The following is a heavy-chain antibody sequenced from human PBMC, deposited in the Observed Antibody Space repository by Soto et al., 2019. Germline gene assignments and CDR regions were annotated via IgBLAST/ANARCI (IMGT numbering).Heavy chain of an antibody. CDR1: GFTFSSYS. CDR3: ERLTSYDSSGYYGY. CDR2: ISSRSSYI. V-gene: IGHV3-21*01. D-gene: IGHD3-22*01. J-gene: IGHJ4*02. Sequence: EVQLVESGGGLVKPGGSLRLSCAASGFTFSSYSMNWVRQAPGKGLECVSCISSRSSYISYADSVKGRFTISRDNAKNPRYLQMNSLRSEDTAVYYCERLTSYDSSGYYGYWGPGTLVNVPS.